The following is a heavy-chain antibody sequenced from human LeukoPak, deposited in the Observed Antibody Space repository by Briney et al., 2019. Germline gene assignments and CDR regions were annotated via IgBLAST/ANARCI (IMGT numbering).Heavy chain of an antibody. V-gene: IGHV1-2*02. CDR1: GYTFTGYY. Sequence: ASVKVSCKASGYTFTGYYMHWVRQAPGQGLEWMGWINPNSGGTNYAQKFQGRVTMTRDTSISTAYMELSRLRSDDAAVYYCATEYGDYSDGMDVWGQGTTVTVSS. CDR2: INPNSGGT. D-gene: IGHD4-17*01. CDR3: ATEYGDYSDGMDV. J-gene: IGHJ6*02.